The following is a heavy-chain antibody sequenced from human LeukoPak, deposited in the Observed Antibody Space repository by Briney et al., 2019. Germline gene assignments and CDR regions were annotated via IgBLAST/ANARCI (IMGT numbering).Heavy chain of an antibody. J-gene: IGHJ4*02. CDR3: ARGVETLAANTLAY. CDR2: LYSDGNT. D-gene: IGHD3-16*01. Sequence: GGSLRLSCAASGFTVITNDMTWVRQAQGKGLEWVSVLYSDGNTKYADSVQGRFTISRDNSKNTLYLEMNSLSPADTDVYYCARGVETLAANTLAYWGQGTLVSVLS. CDR1: GFTVITND. V-gene: IGHV3-53*01.